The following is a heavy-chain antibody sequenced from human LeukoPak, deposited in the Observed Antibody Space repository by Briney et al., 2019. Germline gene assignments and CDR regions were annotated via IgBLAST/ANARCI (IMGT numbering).Heavy chain of an antibody. D-gene: IGHD2-15*01. Sequence: PGGTLRLSCAASGFIFSSYGMSWVRQAPGKGLEWVSAISGSGGSTYYADSVKGRFTISGDNSKNTLYLQMNSLRAEDTAVYYCAKDSSTRYCSGGSCSSFDPWGQGTLVTVSS. V-gene: IGHV3-23*01. CDR1: GFIFSSYG. J-gene: IGHJ5*02. CDR3: AKDSSTRYCSGGSCSSFDP. CDR2: ISGSGGST.